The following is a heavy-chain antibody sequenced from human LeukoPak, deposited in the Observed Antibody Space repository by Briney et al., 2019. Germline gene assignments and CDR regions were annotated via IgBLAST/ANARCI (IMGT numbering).Heavy chain of an antibody. V-gene: IGHV4-39*07. Sequence: SETLSLTCTVSGGSISSSSYYWGWIRQPPGKGLEWIRSIYYSGSTYYNPSLKSRVTISVDTSKNQFSLKLSSVTAADTAVYYCASGVGVAVAGFAYWGQGTLVTVSS. CDR3: ASGVGVAVAGFAY. CDR1: GGSISSSSYY. CDR2: IYYSGST. D-gene: IGHD6-19*01. J-gene: IGHJ4*02.